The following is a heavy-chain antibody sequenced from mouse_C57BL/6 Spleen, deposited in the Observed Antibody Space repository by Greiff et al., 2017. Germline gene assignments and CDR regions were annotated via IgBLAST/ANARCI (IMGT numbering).Heavy chain of an antibody. CDR2: IDPSDSYT. CDR3: ARSALIYYEYDLGAMDD. D-gene: IGHD2-4*01. CDR1: GYTFTSYW. Sequence: QVQLQQPGAELVMPGASVKLSCKASGYTFTSYWMHWVKQRPGQGLEWIGEIDPSDSYTNYNQQFKGKSTLTVDKSSSTAYMQLSSLTSEDSAVYYCARSALIYYEYDLGAMDDWGKGTSVTVSS. J-gene: IGHJ4*01. V-gene: IGHV1-69*01.